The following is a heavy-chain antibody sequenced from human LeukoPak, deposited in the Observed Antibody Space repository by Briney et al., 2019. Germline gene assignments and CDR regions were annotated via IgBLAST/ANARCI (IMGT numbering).Heavy chain of an antibody. Sequence: PGGSLRLSCAASGFTSSTYWMHWVRQAPGNGLVWVSRINSDGSDTVYADSVKGRFSISRDNAKNSLYLQMNSLRAEDTAVYYCARGRDSSIAARGCVGYWGQGTLVTVSS. J-gene: IGHJ4*02. CDR1: GFTSSTYW. V-gene: IGHV3-74*01. CDR3: ARGRDSSIAARGCVGY. CDR2: INSDGSDT. D-gene: IGHD6-6*01.